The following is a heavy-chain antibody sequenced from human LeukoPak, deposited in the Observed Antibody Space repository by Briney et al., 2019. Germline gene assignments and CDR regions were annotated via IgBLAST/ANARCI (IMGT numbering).Heavy chain of an antibody. CDR1: GSSISGGAYY. D-gene: IGHD3-16*01. CDR3: ARGHYCANTACYPWFDP. CDR2: ISYSGST. Sequence: SETLSLTCTVSGSSISGGAYYWNWIRHFPGKGLEWIGHISYSGSTHYKPSLKSRVSISVDTSKNLFSLKLNSVTPADTAVYYCARGHYCANTACYPWFDPWGQGTLVTVSS. V-gene: IGHV4-31*03. J-gene: IGHJ5*02.